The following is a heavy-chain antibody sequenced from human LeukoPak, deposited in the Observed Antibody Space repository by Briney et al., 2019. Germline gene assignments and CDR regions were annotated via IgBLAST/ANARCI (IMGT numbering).Heavy chain of an antibody. J-gene: IGHJ4*02. CDR3: ARDTADSSGYYYVDY. D-gene: IGHD3-22*01. CDR1: GFTFSIYG. Sequence: SGGSLRLSCAASGFTFSIYGMYWLRQAPGKGLEWVAVIWYDGSNKYYADSVKGRFTISRDNSKNTLYLQMNSLRAEDTAVYYCARDTADSSGYYYVDYWGQGTLVTVSS. CDR2: IWYDGSNK. V-gene: IGHV3-33*01.